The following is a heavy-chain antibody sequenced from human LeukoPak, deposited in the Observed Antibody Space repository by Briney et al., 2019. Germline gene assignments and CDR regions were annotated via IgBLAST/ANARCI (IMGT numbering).Heavy chain of an antibody. CDR1: GYTFTSYG. J-gene: IGHJ4*02. D-gene: IGHD6-13*01. CDR3: ARDRRDRQQRIDPDY. Sequence: SVKVSCKASGYTFTSYGISWVRQAPGQGLEWMGWISAYNGNTNYAQKLQGRVTMTTDTSTSTAYMELRSLRSDDTAVYYCARDRRDRQQRIDPDYWGQGTLVTVSS. V-gene: IGHV1-18*01. CDR2: ISAYNGNT.